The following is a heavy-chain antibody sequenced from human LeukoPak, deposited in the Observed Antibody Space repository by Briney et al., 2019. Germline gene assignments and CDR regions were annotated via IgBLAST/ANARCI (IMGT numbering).Heavy chain of an antibody. V-gene: IGHV4-39*01. CDR1: GGSISSSSYY. D-gene: IGHD3-10*01. J-gene: IGHJ4*02. Sequence: SETLSLTCTVSGGSISSSSYYWGWIRQPPGKGLEWIGSIYYSGSTYYNPSLKSRVTISVDTSKNQFSLKLTSVSAADTAVYYSARYVGSNYGYIDYWGQGTLVTVSS. CDR2: IYYSGST. CDR3: ARYVGSNYGYIDY.